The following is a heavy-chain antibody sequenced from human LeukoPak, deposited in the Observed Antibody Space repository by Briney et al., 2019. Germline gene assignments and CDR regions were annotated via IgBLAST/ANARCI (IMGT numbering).Heavy chain of an antibody. V-gene: IGHV4-4*07. CDR3: ARASYSYDINGWVPFDY. Sequence: SETLSLTCTVSGGSISNYYWSWIRQPAGKGLEWIGRIYTSGSTNYNPSLKSRVTTSGDTSKNQFSLRLSSVTAADTAVYYCARASYSYDINGWVPFDYWGQGTLVTVSS. CDR2: IYTSGST. CDR1: GGSISNYY. D-gene: IGHD3-22*01. J-gene: IGHJ4*02.